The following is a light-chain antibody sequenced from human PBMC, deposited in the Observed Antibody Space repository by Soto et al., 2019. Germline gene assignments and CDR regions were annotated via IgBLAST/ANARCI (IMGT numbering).Light chain of an antibody. CDR3: QQYNNWPGLT. CDR1: QSVSSN. J-gene: IGKJ4*01. Sequence: EIVMTQSPATLSVSPGERATLSCRASQSVSSNLAWYQQKPGQAPRLLIYGASTRDTGIPARFSGSGSGTEFTLTISSLQSEDFAGYYCQQYNNWPGLTFGGGTKVEIK. V-gene: IGKV3-15*01. CDR2: GAS.